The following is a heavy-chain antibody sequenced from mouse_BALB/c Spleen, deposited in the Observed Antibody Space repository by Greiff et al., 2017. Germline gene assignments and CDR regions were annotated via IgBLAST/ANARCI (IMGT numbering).Heavy chain of an antibody. J-gene: IGHJ1*01. CDR1: GFSLTSYD. CDR2: IWTGGGT. V-gene: IGHV2-9-2*01. Sequence: VKVIESGPGLVAPSPSLSITCTVSGFSLTSYDISWIRQPPGKGLEWLGVIWTGGGTNYNSAFMSRLSISKDNSKSQVFLKMNSLQTDDTAIYYCVRNYGSIYWYFDVWGAGTTVTVSS. D-gene: IGHD1-1*01. CDR3: VRNYGSIYWYFDV.